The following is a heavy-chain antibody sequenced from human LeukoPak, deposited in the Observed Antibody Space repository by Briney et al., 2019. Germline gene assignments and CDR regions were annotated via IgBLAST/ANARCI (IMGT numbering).Heavy chain of an antibody. J-gene: IGHJ4*02. V-gene: IGHV4-4*07. Sequence: SEALSLTCTVSGGSISSYYWSRIRQPAGKGLEWIGRIYTSGSTNYNPSLKSRVTMSVDTSKNQFSLKLSSVTAADTAVYYCARDTYYYDSSGYYYFDYWGQGTLVTVSS. CDR1: GGSISSYY. CDR3: ARDTYYYDSSGYYYFDY. D-gene: IGHD3-22*01. CDR2: IYTSGST.